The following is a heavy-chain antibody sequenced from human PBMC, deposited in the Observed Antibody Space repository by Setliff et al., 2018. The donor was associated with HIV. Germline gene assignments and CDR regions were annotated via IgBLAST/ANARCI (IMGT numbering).Heavy chain of an antibody. CDR3: ARNHMTTVTTDAFDI. V-gene: IGHV3-23*01. CDR2: ISGSARST. J-gene: IGHJ3*02. Sequence: PGGSLRLSCVASGFTFNNYAMNWVRQAPGKGLEWVSGISGSARSTYYADSVKGRFTISRDNSKNSLYLQMNSLRAEDTAVYYCARNHMTTVTTDAFDIWGQGTMVTVSS. D-gene: IGHD4-17*01. CDR1: GFTFNNYA.